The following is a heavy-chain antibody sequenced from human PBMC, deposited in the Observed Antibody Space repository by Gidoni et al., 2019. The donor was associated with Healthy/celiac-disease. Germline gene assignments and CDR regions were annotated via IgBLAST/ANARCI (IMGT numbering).Heavy chain of an antibody. V-gene: IGHV3-23*01. CDR2: ISGSGGST. Sequence: EVQLLESGGGLVQPGGSLRLPCAASGFSFSSYAMSWVRQAPGKGLEWVSAISGSGGSTYYADSVKGRFTISRDNSKNTLYLQMNSLRAEDTAVYYCARIDSEIPNYFDYWGQGTLVTVSS. CDR1: GFSFSSYA. J-gene: IGHJ4*02. D-gene: IGHD2-2*02. CDR3: ARIDSEIPNYFDY.